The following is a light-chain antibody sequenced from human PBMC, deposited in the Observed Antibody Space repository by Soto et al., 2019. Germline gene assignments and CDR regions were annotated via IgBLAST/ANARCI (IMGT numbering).Light chain of an antibody. CDR2: DAS. Sequence: EIVLTQSPATRSLSPGERATLSCRASQSVSSYLAWYQQKSGQAPRLLIYDASNRATGIPARFSGSGSGTDFTLTISSLEPEDFAVYYCQQRSNWPPYTFGQGTKLEIK. V-gene: IGKV3-11*01. J-gene: IGKJ2*01. CDR1: QSVSSY. CDR3: QQRSNWPPYT.